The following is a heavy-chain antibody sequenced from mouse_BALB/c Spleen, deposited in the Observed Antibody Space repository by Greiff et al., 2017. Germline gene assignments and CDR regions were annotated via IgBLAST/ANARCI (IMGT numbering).Heavy chain of an antibody. CDR3: ARDRITTATGWFAY. J-gene: IGHJ3*01. D-gene: IGHD1-2*01. Sequence: DVMLVESGGGLVKPGGSLKLSCAASGFTFSDYYMYWVRQTPEKRLEWVATISDGGSYTYYPDSVKGRFTISRDNAKNNLYLQMSSLKSEDTAMYYCARDRITTATGWFAYWGQGTLVTVSA. CDR2: ISDGGSYT. V-gene: IGHV5-4*02. CDR1: GFTFSDYY.